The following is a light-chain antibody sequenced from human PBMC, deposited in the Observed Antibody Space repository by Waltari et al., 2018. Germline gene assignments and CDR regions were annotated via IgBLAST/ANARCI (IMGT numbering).Light chain of an antibody. CDR1: QDIKTC. CDR2: KAS. Sequence: DIQMTQSPSALSASVGDSVTITCRASQDIKTCVAWYQQNPGKGPNLLIYKASSLESGVPSRFSGRASGTEFTLTISSLQPDDFATYFCQQYHRYPVTFGGGTKVDIK. J-gene: IGKJ4*01. CDR3: QQYHRYPVT. V-gene: IGKV1-5*03.